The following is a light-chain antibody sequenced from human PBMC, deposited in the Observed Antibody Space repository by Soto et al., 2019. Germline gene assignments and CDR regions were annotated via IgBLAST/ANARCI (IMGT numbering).Light chain of an antibody. Sequence: DIVMTQSPDSLAVSLGERATINCKSSQSVLYSSNNKNYLAWYQQKPGQPPKLLIYWASTRESGVPGRFSGSGSGTDFTHTISSLQAVDVAVYYCQQYYSTPYTFGQGTKLEIK. V-gene: IGKV4-1*01. CDR1: QSVLYSSNNKNY. J-gene: IGKJ2*01. CDR2: WAS. CDR3: QQYYSTPYT.